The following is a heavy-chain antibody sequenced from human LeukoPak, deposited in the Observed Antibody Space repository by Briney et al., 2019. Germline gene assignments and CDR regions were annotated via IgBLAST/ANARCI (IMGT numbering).Heavy chain of an antibody. Sequence: PGRSLRLSCAASGFTFSSYGMHWVRQAPGKGLEWVAVISYDGSNKYYAGSVKGRFTISRDNSKNTLYLQMNSLRAEDTAVYYCAKDKRYYDFWSGYPSPPYYYGMDVWGQGTTVTVSS. V-gene: IGHV3-30*18. D-gene: IGHD3-3*01. CDR2: ISYDGSNK. CDR1: GFTFSSYG. J-gene: IGHJ6*02. CDR3: AKDKRYYDFWSGYPSPPYYYGMDV.